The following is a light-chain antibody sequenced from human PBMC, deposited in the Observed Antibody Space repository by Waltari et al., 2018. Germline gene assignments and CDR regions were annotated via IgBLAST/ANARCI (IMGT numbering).Light chain of an antibody. Sequence: EIVLTQSPGTLSLSPGERVILSCRVSQSVSRALAWYQQKPGQAPRLLIYGASNRATGIPYRFSGSGSGTDFSLTISRLEPEDFAVYYCQHYVRIPVTFGQGTKVEIK. CDR3: QHYVRIPVT. J-gene: IGKJ1*01. CDR2: GAS. V-gene: IGKV3-20*01. CDR1: QSVSRA.